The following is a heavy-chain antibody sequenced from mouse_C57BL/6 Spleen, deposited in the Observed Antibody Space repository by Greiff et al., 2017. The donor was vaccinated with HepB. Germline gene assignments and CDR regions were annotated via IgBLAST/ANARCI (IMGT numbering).Heavy chain of an antibody. D-gene: IGHD1-1*01. CDR2: ISNGGGST. V-gene: IGHV5-12*01. Sequence: EVQVVESGGGLVQPGGSLKLSCAASGFTFSDYYMYWVRQTPEKRLEWVAYISNGGGSTYYPDTVKGRFTISRDNAKNTLYLQMSRLKSEDTAMYYCARQGLLRFYFDYWGQGTTLTVSS. CDR3: ARQGLLRFYFDY. CDR1: GFTFSDYY. J-gene: IGHJ2*01.